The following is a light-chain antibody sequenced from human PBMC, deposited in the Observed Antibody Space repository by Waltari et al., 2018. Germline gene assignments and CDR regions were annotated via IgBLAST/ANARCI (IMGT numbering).Light chain of an antibody. J-gene: IGKJ4*01. CDR2: GAS. CDR1: ESVGTT. CDR3: QHYKIRPLT. Sequence: EIVMTQSPATLSVSPGETATLSCRASESVGTTLAWYQQKPGLAPRLLIYGASTRAAGAPARFTGRGSGTEFTLTISSLQTEDFGVYFCQHYKIRPLTFGGGTKVEI. V-gene: IGKV3-15*01.